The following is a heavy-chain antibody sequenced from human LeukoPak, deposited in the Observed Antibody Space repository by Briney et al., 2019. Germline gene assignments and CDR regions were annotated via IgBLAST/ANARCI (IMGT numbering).Heavy chain of an antibody. Sequence: ASAKVSCKASGYTFTSYGISWVRQAPGQGLEWMGWISAYNGNTNYAQKLQGRVTMTTDTFTSTAYMELRSLRSDDTAVHYCARDLYYYDSSGTTPRFDSWGQGTLVTVSS. CDR3: ARDLYYYDSSGTTPRFDS. CDR1: GYTFTSYG. D-gene: IGHD3-22*01. J-gene: IGHJ5*01. V-gene: IGHV1-18*01. CDR2: ISAYNGNT.